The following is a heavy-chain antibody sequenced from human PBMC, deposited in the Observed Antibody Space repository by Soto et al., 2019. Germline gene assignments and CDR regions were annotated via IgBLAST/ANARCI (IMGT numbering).Heavy chain of an antibody. CDR1: GYTFTSYA. CDR2: INAGNGNT. J-gene: IGHJ4*02. Sequence: ASVKVSCKASGYTFTSYAMHWVRQAPGQRLEWMGWINAGNGNTKYSQKFQGRVTITRDTSASTAYMELSSLRSEDTAVYFCAIDRCSGGSCYSGAELIDYWGQGTLVTVSS. CDR3: AIDRCSGGSCYSGAELIDY. D-gene: IGHD2-15*01. V-gene: IGHV1-3*01.